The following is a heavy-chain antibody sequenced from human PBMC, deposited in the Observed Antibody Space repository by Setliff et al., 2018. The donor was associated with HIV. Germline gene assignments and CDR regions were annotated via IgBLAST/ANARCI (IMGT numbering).Heavy chain of an antibody. CDR2: ISSNGGST. J-gene: IGHJ4*02. D-gene: IGHD2-2*01. Sequence: PGGSLRLSCSASGFTFSSYAMHWVRQAPGKGLEYVSAISSNGGSTYYADSVKGRFTISRDNSKNTLYLQMSSLRAEDTAVYYCVKRLSRDGPALFDYWGQGTLVTVSS. CDR3: VKRLSRDGPALFDY. CDR1: GFTFSSYA. V-gene: IGHV3-64D*09.